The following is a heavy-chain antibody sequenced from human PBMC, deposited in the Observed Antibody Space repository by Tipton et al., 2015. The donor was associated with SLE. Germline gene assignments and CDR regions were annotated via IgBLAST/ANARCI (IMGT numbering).Heavy chain of an antibody. CDR1: GGSISSYY. CDR2: IYYSGST. J-gene: IGHJ6*03. V-gene: IGHV4-59*12. Sequence: TLSLTCTVSGGSISSYYWSWIRQPPGKGLEWIGYIYYSGSTNYNPSLKSRVTISVDTSKNQFSLKLNSVTAADTAVYYCARGRPRATQAWGGYNYYMDVWGKGTTVTVSS. D-gene: IGHD3-16*01. CDR3: ARGRPRATQAWGGYNYYMDV.